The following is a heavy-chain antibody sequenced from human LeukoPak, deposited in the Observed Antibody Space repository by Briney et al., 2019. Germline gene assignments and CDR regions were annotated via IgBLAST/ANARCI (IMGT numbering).Heavy chain of an antibody. J-gene: IGHJ4*02. Sequence: GGSLRLSCAASGFTFRAYAMNWVRQAPGKGLEWVGLISYDGSSQYYVDSLKGRFTISRDNSKNTVYLQMNSLRAEDTAVYYCARVPYGSGTYTDYWGRGTLVTVSS. V-gene: IGHV3-30*03. CDR3: ARVPYGSGTYTDY. CDR1: GFTFRAYA. CDR2: ISYDGSSQ. D-gene: IGHD3-10*01.